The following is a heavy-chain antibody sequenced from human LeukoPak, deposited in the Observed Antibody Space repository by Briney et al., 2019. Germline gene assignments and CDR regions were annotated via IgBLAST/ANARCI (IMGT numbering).Heavy chain of an antibody. CDR2: ITSSGSPI. V-gene: IGHV3-11*04. CDR1: GFTFSDYY. CDR3: ARGGSSRPLAH. D-gene: IGHD1-1*01. J-gene: IGHJ4*02. Sequence: GGSLRLSCAASGFTFSDYYMTWIRQAPGKGLEWVSYITSSGSPIYYADSVKGRFSISRDTTKNSLYLQMNSLGAEDTAVYYCARGGSSRPLAHWGQGTLVTVSS.